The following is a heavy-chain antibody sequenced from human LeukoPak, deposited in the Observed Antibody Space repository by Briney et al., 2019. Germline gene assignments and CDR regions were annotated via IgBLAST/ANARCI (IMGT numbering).Heavy chain of an antibody. J-gene: IGHJ4*02. CDR1: GYSFTGYY. CDR3: ARADFDYVWGSYRSNGVDY. D-gene: IGHD3-16*02. V-gene: IGHV1-2*02. Sequence: GASVKVSCKASGYSFTGYYMHWVRQAPGQGLEWMGWINPNSGATNYAQKFQGRVTMTRDTSISTAYMELSKLRSDETAVYYCARADFDYVWGSYRSNGVDYWGQGTLVTVSS. CDR2: INPNSGAT.